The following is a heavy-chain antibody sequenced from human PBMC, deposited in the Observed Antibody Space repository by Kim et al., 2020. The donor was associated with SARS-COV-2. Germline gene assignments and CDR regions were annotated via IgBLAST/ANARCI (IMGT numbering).Heavy chain of an antibody. CDR2: IKSKTDGGTT. J-gene: IGHJ4*02. Sequence: WGSLRLSCAASGFTFSNAWMSWVRQAPGKGLEWVGRIKSKTDGGTTDYAAPVKGRFTISRDDSKNTLYLQMNSLKTEDTAVYYCTTFGGGYDVFYYFDYWGQGTLVTVSS. CDR3: TTFGGGYDVFYYFDY. V-gene: IGHV3-15*01. D-gene: IGHD5-12*01. CDR1: GFTFSNAW.